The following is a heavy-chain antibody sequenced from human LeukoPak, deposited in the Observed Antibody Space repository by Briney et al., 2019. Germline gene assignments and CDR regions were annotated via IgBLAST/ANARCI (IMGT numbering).Heavy chain of an antibody. D-gene: IGHD3-10*01. Sequence: GGSLRLSCAASGFTFRSYAMNWVRQAPGKGLEWVSSISGSGGSKYYADSVKGRFTISRDNSKNTLYLQMNSLRAEDTAVYYCAKVRFGELSKHDWFDPWGQGTLVTVSS. J-gene: IGHJ5*02. V-gene: IGHV3-23*01. CDR1: GFTFRSYA. CDR3: AKVRFGELSKHDWFDP. CDR2: ISGSGGSK.